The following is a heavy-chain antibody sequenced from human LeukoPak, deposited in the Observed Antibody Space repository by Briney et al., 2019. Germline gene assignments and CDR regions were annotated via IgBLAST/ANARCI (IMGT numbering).Heavy chain of an antibody. CDR2: ISAYNGNT. V-gene: IGHV1-18*01. Sequence: ASVKVSRRASGYTFTSYGISWVRQAPGQGLEWMGWISAYNGNTNYAQKLQGRVTMTTDTSTSTAYMELRSLRSDDTAVYYCARWGYGYGDFDYWGQGTLVTVSS. D-gene: IGHD5-18*01. CDR3: ARWGYGYGDFDY. J-gene: IGHJ4*02. CDR1: GYTFTSYG.